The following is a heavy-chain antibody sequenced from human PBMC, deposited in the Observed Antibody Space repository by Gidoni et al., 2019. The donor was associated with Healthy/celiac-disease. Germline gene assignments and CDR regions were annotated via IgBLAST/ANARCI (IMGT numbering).Heavy chain of an antibody. D-gene: IGHD3-10*01. CDR3: ARDLYPVYYGSGSPSPSNWFDP. V-gene: IGHV3-20*04. CDR2: INWNGGST. Sequence: EVQLVESGGGVVRPGGSLRLSCAASGFTFDDYGMSWVRQAPGKGLEWVSGINWNGGSTGYADSGKGRFTISRDNAKNSRCLQINSLRAEDTALYYCARDLYPVYYGSGSPSPSNWFDPWGQGTLVTVSS. CDR1: GFTFDDYG. J-gene: IGHJ5*02.